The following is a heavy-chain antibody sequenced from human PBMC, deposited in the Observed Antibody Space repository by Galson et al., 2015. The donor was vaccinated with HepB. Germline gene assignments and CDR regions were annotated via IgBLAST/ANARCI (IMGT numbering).Heavy chain of an antibody. CDR2: TYYRSKWYN. D-gene: IGHD5-12*01. J-gene: IGHJ6*03. CDR3: ARDIGRGYAGSYYYYYYMDV. Sequence: CAISGDSVSSNSAAWNWIRQSPSRGLEWLGGTYYRSKWYNDYAVSVKSRITINPDTSKNQFSLQLNSVTPEDTAVYYCARDIGRGYAGSYYYYYYMDVWGKGTTVTVSS. V-gene: IGHV6-1*01. CDR1: GDSVSSNSAA.